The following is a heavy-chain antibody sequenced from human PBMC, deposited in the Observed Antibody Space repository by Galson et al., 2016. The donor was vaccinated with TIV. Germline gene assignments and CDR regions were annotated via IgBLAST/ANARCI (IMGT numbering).Heavy chain of an antibody. CDR1: GFTFHSYA. Sequence: SLRLSCAASGFTFHSYAMTWVRQVPGKGLEWVSGINGGGTTYYADSVKGRFTISRDNSKKSLPLQMNNLRAEDTAVYYCVKDKQWVADCGDSWGQGTLVIVSS. J-gene: IGHJ4*02. D-gene: IGHD2-21*01. CDR2: INGGGTT. V-gene: IGHV3-23*01. CDR3: VKDKQWVADCGDS.